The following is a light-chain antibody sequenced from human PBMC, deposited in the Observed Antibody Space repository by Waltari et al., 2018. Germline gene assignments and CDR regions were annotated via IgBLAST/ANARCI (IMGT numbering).Light chain of an antibody. Sequence: QSALTQPASVSGSPGQSITISCTGTSSDVGGYEYVSWFQQHPGKAPKVMIYGVSNRPSGVSDRFSASKSGVTASLTIAGLQAEDEADYYCSSYTSSNTFVFGTGTKVTVL. CDR3: SSYTSSNTFV. CDR2: GVS. CDR1: SSDVGGYEY. J-gene: IGLJ1*01. V-gene: IGLV2-14*01.